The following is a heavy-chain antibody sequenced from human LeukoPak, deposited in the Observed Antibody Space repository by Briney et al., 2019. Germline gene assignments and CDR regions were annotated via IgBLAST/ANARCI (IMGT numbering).Heavy chain of an antibody. D-gene: IGHD4-11*01. J-gene: IGHJ4*02. CDR3: AKEGHNHDYSNYGIDY. V-gene: IGHV3-30*02. CDR2: IRYDGSNK. Sequence: PGGSLRLSCAASGFTFSSYGMHWVRQAPGKGLEWVAFIRYDGSNKYYADSVKGRFTISRDNSKNTLYLQMNSLRAEDTAVYYCAKEGHNHDYSNYGIDYWGQGTLVTVSS. CDR1: GFTFSSYG.